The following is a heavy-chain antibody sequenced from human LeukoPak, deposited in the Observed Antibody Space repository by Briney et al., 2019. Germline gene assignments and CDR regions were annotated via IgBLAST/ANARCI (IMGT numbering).Heavy chain of an antibody. V-gene: IGHV1-69*04. CDR2: IIPILGIA. CDR1: GGTFSSYA. CDR3: ATLPGGTTVVTPDSDY. Sequence: SVKVSCKASGGTFSSYAISWVRQAPGQGLEWMGRIIPILGIANYAQKFQGRVTITADKSTSTAYMELSSLRSEDTAVYYCATLPGGTTVVTPDSDYWGQGTLVTVSS. J-gene: IGHJ4*02. D-gene: IGHD4-23*01.